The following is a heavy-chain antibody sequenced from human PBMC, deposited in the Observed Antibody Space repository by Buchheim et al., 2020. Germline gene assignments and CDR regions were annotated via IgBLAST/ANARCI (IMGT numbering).Heavy chain of an antibody. J-gene: IGHJ5*02. Sequence: QVQLQESGPGLVKPSETLSLICTVSGGSISSFYWSWFRQSPGKELEWIGYLSNTGSTDYNPSLKSRVAISVDTSKNPFSLKLNSVTAADTAVYYCARIRTAHSSVDPWGQGTL. CDR2: LSNTGST. V-gene: IGHV4-59*01. D-gene: IGHD6-19*01. CDR1: GGSISSFY. CDR3: ARIRTAHSSVDP.